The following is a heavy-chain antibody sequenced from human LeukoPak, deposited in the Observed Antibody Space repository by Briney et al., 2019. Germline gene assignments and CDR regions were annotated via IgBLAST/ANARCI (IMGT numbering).Heavy chain of an antibody. CDR3: ARDGAVGANFYWYFDL. D-gene: IGHD1-26*01. Sequence: SETLSLTCTVSGGSISSSSYYWGWIRQPPGKGLEWIGSIYYSGSTYYNPSLKSRVTISVDTSKNQFSLKLSSVTAADTAVYYCARDGAVGANFYWYFDLWGRGTLVTVSS. V-gene: IGHV4-39*07. J-gene: IGHJ2*01. CDR1: GGSISSSSYY. CDR2: IYYSGST.